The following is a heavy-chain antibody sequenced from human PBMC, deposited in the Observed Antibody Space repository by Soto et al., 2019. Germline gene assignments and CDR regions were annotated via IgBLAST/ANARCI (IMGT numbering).Heavy chain of an antibody. CDR1: GYSFTTYS. D-gene: IGHD3-3*01. V-gene: IGHV5-10-1*01. Sequence: GESLKICCKASGYSFTTYSVSWVSQMPGKGLEWMGRIDPDDSSTNYNPSFQGHVTFSVDKSIATAYLQWSSLTTTDTAMYFCARHLAHKFDTKYGTDVWGLGTTVTVSS. CDR3: ARHLAHKFDTKYGTDV. CDR2: IDPDDSST. J-gene: IGHJ6*02.